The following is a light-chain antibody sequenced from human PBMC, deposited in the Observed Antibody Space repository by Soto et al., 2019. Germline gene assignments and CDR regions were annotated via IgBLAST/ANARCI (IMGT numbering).Light chain of an antibody. CDR1: QSVSSY. CDR2: DAS. V-gene: IGKV3-11*01. J-gene: IGKJ4*01. Sequence: EIVLTQSPATLSLSPGERVTLSCRASQSVSSYLTWYQQKPGQAPRLLIYDASNRATGIPDRFSGSGSGTDFTLTISSLEPEDFAVYYCQQRRDWPLTFGGGTKVEIK. CDR3: QQRRDWPLT.